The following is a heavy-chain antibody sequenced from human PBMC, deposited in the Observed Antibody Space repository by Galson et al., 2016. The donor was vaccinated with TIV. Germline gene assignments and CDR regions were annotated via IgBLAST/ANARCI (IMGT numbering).Heavy chain of an antibody. Sequence: SVKVSCKASGYTSNTYDINWVRQAAGHGLEWMGWMNANSGNRGYAPKFQGRLTVTRDTSRSTAYMELSSRSSDDTAVYYCASAGPSDSGDYGRYLGQGTMITVSS. CDR3: ASAGPSDSGDYGRY. V-gene: IGHV1-8*02. J-gene: IGHJ4*02. D-gene: IGHD4-17*01. CDR2: MNANSGNR. CDR1: GYTSNTYD.